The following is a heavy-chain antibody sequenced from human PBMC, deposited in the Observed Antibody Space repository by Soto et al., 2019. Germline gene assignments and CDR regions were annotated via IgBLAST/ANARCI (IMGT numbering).Heavy chain of an antibody. V-gene: IGHV1-69*01. CDR2: IIPIFGTA. Sequence: QVQLVQSGAEVRKPGSSVRVSCKASGGSFNRHTISWVRQAPGQGLEWMGGIIPIFGTANHAQKFQGRVTIIADESTSTVYMELSSRRSDDTAIYYCARGWGYDSTDYYYAYWCQGTLVIVSS. J-gene: IGHJ4*02. CDR1: GGSFNRHT. CDR3: ARGWGYDSTDYYYAY. D-gene: IGHD3-22*01.